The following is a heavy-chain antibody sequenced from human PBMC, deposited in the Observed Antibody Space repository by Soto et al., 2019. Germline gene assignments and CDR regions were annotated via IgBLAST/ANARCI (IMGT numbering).Heavy chain of an antibody. CDR3: ARDRSRGFNSGSDYFDY. J-gene: IGHJ4*02. V-gene: IGHV3-33*01. CDR2: IWYDGSNK. Sequence: QVQLVESGGGVVQPGRSLRLCCAASGFTFSSYGMHWVRQAPGKGLEWVAVIWYDGSNKYYADSVKGRFTISRDNSKNPLYLQMNSVRAEDTAVYYCARDRSRGFNSGSDYFDYWGQGTLVTVPS. CDR1: GFTFSSYG. D-gene: IGHD5-12*01.